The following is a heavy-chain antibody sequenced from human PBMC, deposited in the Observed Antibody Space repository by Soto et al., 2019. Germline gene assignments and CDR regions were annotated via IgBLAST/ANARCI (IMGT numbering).Heavy chain of an antibody. CDR3: AKVGAVAGTFDY. J-gene: IGHJ4*02. Sequence: GSLRLSCAASGFTFVSYAISFCGQAPVKWREWVSAISGSGGSTYYADSVKGRFTISRDNSKNTLYLQMNSLIAEDTAVYYCAKVGAVAGTFDYWGQGTLVTVSS. D-gene: IGHD6-19*01. V-gene: IGHV3-23*01. CDR1: GFTFVSYA. CDR2: ISGSGGST.